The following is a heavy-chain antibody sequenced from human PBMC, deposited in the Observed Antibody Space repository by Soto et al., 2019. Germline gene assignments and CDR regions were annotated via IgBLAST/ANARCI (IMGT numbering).Heavy chain of an antibody. CDR3: ARGPRGYVYYHGMDV. CDR2: IDTSGTT. Sequence: LSLTCTVSGGSISSYYVSWIRQSAGKGLEWIGRIDTSGTTNYNPSLKSRVTMSVDASKNHFSLNLSSVTAADTAVYYCARGPRGYVYYHGMDVWGQGTTVTVSS. J-gene: IGHJ6*02. CDR1: GGSISSYY. V-gene: IGHV4-4*07. D-gene: IGHD3-10*01.